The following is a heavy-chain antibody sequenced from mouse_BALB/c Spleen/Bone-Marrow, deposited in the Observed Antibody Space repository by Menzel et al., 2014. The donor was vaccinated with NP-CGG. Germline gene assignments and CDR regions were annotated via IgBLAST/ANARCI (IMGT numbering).Heavy chain of an antibody. Sequence: EVQLQQSGAELVKPGASVKLSCTASGFNIKDTYMHWVKQRPEQGLEWIGRIDPANGNTKYDPKFQGKATITADTSSNTAYLQFSSLTSEDTAVYYCARWEYCAMDYWGQGTSVTVSS. CDR3: ARWEYCAMDY. J-gene: IGHJ4*01. CDR2: IDPANGNT. V-gene: IGHV14-3*02. D-gene: IGHD4-1*01. CDR1: GFNIKDTY.